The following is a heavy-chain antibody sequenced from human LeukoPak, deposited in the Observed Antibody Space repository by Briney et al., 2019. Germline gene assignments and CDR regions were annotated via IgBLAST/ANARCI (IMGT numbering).Heavy chain of an antibody. D-gene: IGHD3-22*01. CDR1: GYSISSGYY. Sequence: SETLSLTCAVSGYSISSGYYWGWIRQSPGKGLEWIATIFHSGSIHYNPSLKSRVTLSVDTSKNQFSLRLNSVTAADTALYYCARMGVSYYYDSSTYYPTAFDVWGQGTMVSVSS. CDR3: ARMGVSYYYDSSTYYPTAFDV. V-gene: IGHV4-38-2*01. CDR2: IFHSGSI. J-gene: IGHJ3*01.